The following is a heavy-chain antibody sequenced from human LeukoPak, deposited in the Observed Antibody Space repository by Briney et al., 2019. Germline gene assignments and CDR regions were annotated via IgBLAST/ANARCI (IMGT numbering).Heavy chain of an antibody. Sequence: PGRSLRLSCTASGFTFGDYAMSWFRQAPGKGPEWVAVISYDGSNKYYADSVKGRFTISRDNSKNTLYLQMNSLRAEDTAVYYCAKDRSSYYYDSSGFDYWGQGTLVTVSS. CDR1: GFTFGDYA. CDR3: AKDRSSYYYDSSGFDY. J-gene: IGHJ4*02. V-gene: IGHV3-30*04. CDR2: ISYDGSNK. D-gene: IGHD3-22*01.